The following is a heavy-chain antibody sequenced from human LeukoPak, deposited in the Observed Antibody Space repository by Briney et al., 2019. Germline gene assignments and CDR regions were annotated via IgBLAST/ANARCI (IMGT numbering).Heavy chain of an antibody. CDR3: ARRAERYCSSTSCYRHSNYFDY. D-gene: IGHD2-2*01. V-gene: IGHV2-5*02. CDR1: GFSLSTSGVG. Sequence: ESGPTLVNPTQTLTLTCTFSGFSLSTSGVGVGWIRQPPGKALEWLALIYWDDDKRYSPSLKSRLTITKDTSKNQVVLTMTNMDPVDTATYYCARRAERYCSSTSCYRHSNYFDYWGQGTLVTVSS. CDR2: IYWDDDK. J-gene: IGHJ4*02.